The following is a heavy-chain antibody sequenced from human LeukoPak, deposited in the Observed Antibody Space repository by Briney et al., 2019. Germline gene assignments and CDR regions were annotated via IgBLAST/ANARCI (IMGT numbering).Heavy chain of an antibody. CDR2: IYHSGST. J-gene: IGHJ3*02. CDR3: ARGPYGGNYAFDI. V-gene: IGHV4-59*01. Sequence: SETLSLTCTVSGVSISSYYWSWIRQPPGKGLEWIAHIYHSGSTNYNPSLKSRVNIPVDTSKKQFSLKLTSVTAADTAVYYCARGPYGGNYAFDIWGQGTMVTVSS. CDR1: GVSISSYY. D-gene: IGHD4-23*01.